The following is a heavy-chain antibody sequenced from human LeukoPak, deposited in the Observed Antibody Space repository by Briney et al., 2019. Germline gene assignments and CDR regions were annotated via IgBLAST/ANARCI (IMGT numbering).Heavy chain of an antibody. CDR3: ARNSSGDGNQRRYKWFAS. V-gene: IGHV4-39*07. D-gene: IGHD3-22*01. J-gene: IGHJ5*01. CDR1: GDSLSSVTHY. Sequence: SETLSLTCSVSGDSLSSVTHYWGWLRKSPGKGLEWLGSIYYSGSTHYNPSLKSRITLSVDTSRNQFSLQLRSVTAADAAVYYCARNSSGDGNQRRYKWFASWGQGILVTVSS. CDR2: IYYSGST.